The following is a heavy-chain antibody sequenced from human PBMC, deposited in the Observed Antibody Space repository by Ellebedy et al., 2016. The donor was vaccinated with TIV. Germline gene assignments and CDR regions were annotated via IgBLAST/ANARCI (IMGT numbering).Heavy chain of an antibody. V-gene: IGHV3-21*01. D-gene: IGHD6-19*01. Sequence: GESLKISCATSGFRFSIHTMTWVRQSPGKGLEWIASIKSGTGYIDYADSVKGRFTISRDNAKNTLYLQMNSLRVEDTAVYYCVRGSNGWNGVDVWGQGTTVTVSS. J-gene: IGHJ6*02. CDR1: GFRFSIHT. CDR3: VRGSNGWNGVDV. CDR2: IKSGTGYI.